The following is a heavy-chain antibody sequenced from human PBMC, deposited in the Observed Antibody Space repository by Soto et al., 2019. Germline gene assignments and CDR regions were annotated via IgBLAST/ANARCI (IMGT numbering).Heavy chain of an antibody. CDR2: INHSGST. V-gene: IGHV4-34*01. J-gene: IGHJ6*02. CDR3: ARGLGIVVVVAATHSDYGMDV. D-gene: IGHD2-15*01. Sequence: QVQLQQWGAGLLKPSETLSLTCAVYGGSFSGYYWSWIRQPPGKGLEWIGEINHSGSTNYNPSLKGRVTISVDTSKNQFSLKLSSVTAADTAVYYCARGLGIVVVVAATHSDYGMDVWGQGTTVTVSS. CDR1: GGSFSGYY.